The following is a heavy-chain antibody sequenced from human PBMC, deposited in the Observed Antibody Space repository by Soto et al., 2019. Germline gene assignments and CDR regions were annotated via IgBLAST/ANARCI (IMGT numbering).Heavy chain of an antibody. J-gene: IGHJ4*02. CDR3: AREVGRQAPRFDY. CDR1: GFTFSTYS. Sequence: GSLRLSCAASGFTFSTYSMNWVRQAPGKGLEWVSYIGSGSSSTYYADSVKGRFTISRDNAKNSLYLQMNSLRDEDTAIYYCAREVGRQAPRFDYWGQGTLVTVSS. D-gene: IGHD1-26*01. CDR2: IGSGSSST. V-gene: IGHV3-48*02.